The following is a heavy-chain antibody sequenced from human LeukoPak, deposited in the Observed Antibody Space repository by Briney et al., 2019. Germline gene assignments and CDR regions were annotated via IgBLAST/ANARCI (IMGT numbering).Heavy chain of an antibody. J-gene: IGHJ4*02. Sequence: GGSLRLSCAASGLTFSSYSMNWVSQAPGKGLQWVSSIRTSSSYIYYADSVKGRFTISRDNAKNSLYLQMTSLRAEDTAVYYCARGIVAVGNLDYWGQGTLVTVSS. CDR3: ARGIVAVGNLDY. D-gene: IGHD6-13*01. CDR1: GLTFSSYS. CDR2: IRTSSSYI. V-gene: IGHV3-21*01.